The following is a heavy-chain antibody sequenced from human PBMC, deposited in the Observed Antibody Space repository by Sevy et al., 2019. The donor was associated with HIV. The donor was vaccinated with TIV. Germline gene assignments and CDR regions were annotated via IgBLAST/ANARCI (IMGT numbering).Heavy chain of an antibody. CDR3: ATTKDYYENSGDPFDY. CDR1: GYTLTRLA. J-gene: IGHJ4*02. Sequence: ASVKVSCKVSGYTLTRLAMHWVRQAPGNGLEWMGSFDPEDNERIYAQKWQGRFSMTEDTSTDTGYMELSNLRSEDTAVYYCATTKDYYENSGDPFDYWGQGTLVTVSS. CDR2: FDPEDNER. D-gene: IGHD3-22*01. V-gene: IGHV1-24*01.